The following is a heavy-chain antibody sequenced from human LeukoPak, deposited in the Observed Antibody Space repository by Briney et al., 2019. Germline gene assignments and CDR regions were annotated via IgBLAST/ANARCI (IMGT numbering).Heavy chain of an antibody. J-gene: IGHJ6*04. Sequence: GESLKISCKGSGYSFTSYWISWVRQMPGKGLEWMGRIDPSDSYTNYSPSFQGHVTISADKSISTAYLQWSSLKASDTAMYYCARLWALGGDYYYGMDVWGKGTTDTVSS. CDR1: GYSFTSYW. CDR2: IDPSDSYT. CDR3: ARLWALGGDYYYGMDV. V-gene: IGHV5-10-1*01. D-gene: IGHD3-10*01.